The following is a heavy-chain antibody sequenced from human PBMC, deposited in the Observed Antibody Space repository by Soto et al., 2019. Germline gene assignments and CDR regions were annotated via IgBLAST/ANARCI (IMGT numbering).Heavy chain of an antibody. Sequence: QITLKESGPTLVKPTQTLTLTCTFSGFSLSTTGVGVGWIRQPPGKALEWLALIYWDDDKRYNPSLKSRLTITKDTSKNQXVLXMXIMDPVDTATYYCVQSRCGGDCLQSYSSHSYYGLDVWGQGTTVTVSS. D-gene: IGHD2-21*01. V-gene: IGHV2-5*02. CDR3: VQSRCGGDCLQSYSSHSYYGLDV. CDR1: GFSLSTTGVG. CDR2: IYWDDDK. J-gene: IGHJ6*02.